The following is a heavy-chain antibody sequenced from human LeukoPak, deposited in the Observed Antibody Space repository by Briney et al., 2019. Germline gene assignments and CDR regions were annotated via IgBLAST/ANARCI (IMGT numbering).Heavy chain of an antibody. D-gene: IGHD6-13*01. Sequence: PGGSLRLSCAASGFTFSSYWMSWVRQAPGKGLEWVANIKQDGSEKYYVDSVKGRFTISRDNAKNSLYLQMNSLRAEDTAVYYCARVAAAATHYYYYYGMDVWGQGTTVTVSS. CDR1: GFTFSSYW. V-gene: IGHV3-7*01. CDR2: IKQDGSEK. CDR3: ARVAAAATHYYYYYGMDV. J-gene: IGHJ6*02.